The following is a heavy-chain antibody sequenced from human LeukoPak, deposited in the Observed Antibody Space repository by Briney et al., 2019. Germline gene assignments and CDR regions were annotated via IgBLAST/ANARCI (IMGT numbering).Heavy chain of an antibody. V-gene: IGHV4-34*01. D-gene: IGHD2-2*01. Sequence: SETLSLTGAVYGGSFSGYYWSWIRQPPGKGLEWIGEINHSGSTNYNPSLKSRVTISVDTSKNQFSLKLSSVTAADTAVYYCARLWKIVVVPAAMRPRRQNYWYFDLWGRGTLVTVSS. J-gene: IGHJ2*01. CDR1: GGSFSGYY. CDR2: INHSGST. CDR3: ARLWKIVVVPAAMRPRRQNYWYFDL.